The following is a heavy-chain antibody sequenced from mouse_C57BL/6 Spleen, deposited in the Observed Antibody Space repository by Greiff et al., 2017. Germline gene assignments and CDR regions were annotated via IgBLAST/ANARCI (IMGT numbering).Heavy chain of an antibody. D-gene: IGHD5-5*01. V-gene: IGHV3-6*01. CDR2: ISYDGSN. CDR1: GYSITSGYY. CDR3: ASYRSYFDV. J-gene: IGHJ1*03. Sequence: EVKVEESGPGLVKPSQSLSLTCSVTGYSITSGYYWNWIRQFPGNKLEWMGYISYDGSNNYNPSLKNRISITRDTSKNQFFLKLNSVTTEDTATYYCASYRSYFDVWGTGTTVTVSS.